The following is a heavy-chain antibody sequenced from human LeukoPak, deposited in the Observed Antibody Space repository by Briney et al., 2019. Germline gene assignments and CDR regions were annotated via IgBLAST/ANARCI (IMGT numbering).Heavy chain of an antibody. Sequence: GGSLRLSCSASGFTFSSCWMHWVRQAPGKGLEWVANIKQDGSEKYYVDSVKGRFTISRDNAKNSLYLQMNSLRAEDTAVYYCATETYSGYSYGSFDYWGQGTLVTVSS. D-gene: IGHD5-18*01. CDR3: ATETYSGYSYGSFDY. CDR1: GFTFSSCW. CDR2: IKQDGSEK. V-gene: IGHV3-7*01. J-gene: IGHJ4*02.